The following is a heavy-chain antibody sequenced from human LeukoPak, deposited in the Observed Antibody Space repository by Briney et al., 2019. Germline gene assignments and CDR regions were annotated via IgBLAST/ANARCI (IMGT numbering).Heavy chain of an antibody. CDR1: GGSISSYY. Sequence: PSETLSLXCTVSGGSISSYYWSWLRQPPGKGLEGFGYIYYSGSTNYNPSLKSRVTISVDTSKNQFSLKLSSVTAADTAVYYCARGVRSAVTDYWGQGTLVTVSS. J-gene: IGHJ4*02. D-gene: IGHD4-23*01. V-gene: IGHV4-59*01. CDR3: ARGVRSAVTDY. CDR2: IYYSGST.